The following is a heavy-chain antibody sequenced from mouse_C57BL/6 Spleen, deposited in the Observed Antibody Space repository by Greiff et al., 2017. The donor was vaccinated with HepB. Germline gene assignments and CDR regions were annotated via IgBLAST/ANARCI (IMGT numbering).Heavy chain of an antibody. V-gene: IGHV1-82*01. CDR3: TRWITTVVADWYFDV. Sequence: QVQLQQSGPELVKPGASVKISCKASGYAFSSSWMNWVKQRPGKGLEWIGRIYPGDGDTNYNGKFKGKATLTADKSSSTAYMQLSSLTSEDSAVYFCTRWITTVVADWYFDVWGTGTTVTVSS. CDR1: GYAFSSSW. J-gene: IGHJ1*03. CDR2: IYPGDGDT. D-gene: IGHD1-1*01.